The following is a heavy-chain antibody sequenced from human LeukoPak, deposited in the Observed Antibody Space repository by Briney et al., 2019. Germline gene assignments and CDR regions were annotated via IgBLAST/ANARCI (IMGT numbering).Heavy chain of an antibody. CDR3: ASGKYRYGDNWFDP. D-gene: IGHD5-18*01. V-gene: IGHV3-30*19. Sequence: GGSLRLSCAASGFTFSRYGMHWVRQAPGKGLEWVAVISYDGSNKYYADSVKGRFTISRDNSKNTLYLQMNSLRAEDTAVYFCASGKYRYGDNWFDPWGQGTLVTVSS. J-gene: IGHJ5*02. CDR2: ISYDGSNK. CDR1: GFTFSRYG.